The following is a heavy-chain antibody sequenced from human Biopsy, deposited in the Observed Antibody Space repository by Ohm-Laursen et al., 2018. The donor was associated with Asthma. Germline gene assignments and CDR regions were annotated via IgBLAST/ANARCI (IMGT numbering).Heavy chain of an antibody. D-gene: IGHD3-16*01. CDR2: MSYDGSIK. Sequence: SLRLSCTAPGFTFSSYGMDWVRQAPGKGLEWVALMSYDGSIKDYADSVKGRFTISRDNSMNTLYLHMNSLRVEDTAVYYCARGLGYSGRSGFDYWGQGTLVTVSS. J-gene: IGHJ4*02. CDR1: GFTFSSYG. V-gene: IGHV3-33*05. CDR3: ARGLGYSGRSGFDY.